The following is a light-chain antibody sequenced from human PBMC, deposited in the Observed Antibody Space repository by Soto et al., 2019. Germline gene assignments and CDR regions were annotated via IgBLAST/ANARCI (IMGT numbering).Light chain of an antibody. Sequence: QSALTQPASVSGSPGQSITISCTGTSTDVGGHNYVSWYQQHPGKAPKLLINNVSHRPPGISDRFSGSKSGNTASLTISGLQAEDEADYYCSSDTVIVARDGRVFGGGTQLTVL. CDR1: STDVGGHNY. J-gene: IGLJ3*02. CDR2: NVS. CDR3: SSDTVIVARDGRV. V-gene: IGLV2-14*03.